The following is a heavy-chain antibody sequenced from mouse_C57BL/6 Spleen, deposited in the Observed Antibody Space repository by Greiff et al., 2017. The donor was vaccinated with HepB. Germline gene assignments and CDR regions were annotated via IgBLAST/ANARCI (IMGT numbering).Heavy chain of an antibody. CDR1: GYSITSGYY. CDR2: ISYDGSN. J-gene: IGHJ4*01. V-gene: IGHV3-6*01. Sequence: EVQLVESGPGLVKPSQSLSLTCSVTGYSITSGYYWNWIRQFPGNKLEWMGYISYDGSNNYNPSLKNRISITRDTSKNQFFLKLNSVTTEDTATYYCAREPGIYYAMDYWGQGTSVTVSS. CDR3: AREPGIYYAMDY.